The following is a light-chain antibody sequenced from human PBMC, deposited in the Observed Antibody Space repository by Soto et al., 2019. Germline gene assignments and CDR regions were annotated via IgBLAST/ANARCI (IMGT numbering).Light chain of an antibody. CDR2: VDN. J-gene: IGLJ2*01. V-gene: IGLV1-40*01. CDR3: QSYDTSLSGVI. Sequence: QPVLTQTPSVSGAPGQTITMSCTGSSSNIGAGYDVHWYQQVPGAAPRLLIYVDNNRPSGVPDRFSASKSGTSASLAITGLQGEDEANYYCQSYDTSLSGVIFGAGTKLTVL. CDR1: SSNIGAGYD.